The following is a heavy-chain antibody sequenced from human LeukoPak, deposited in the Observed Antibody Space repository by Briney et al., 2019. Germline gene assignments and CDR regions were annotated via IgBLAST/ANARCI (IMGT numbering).Heavy chain of an antibody. Sequence: PSETLSLTCTVSGGSISTYYWSWIRQPPGKGLEWIGYIYYSGSTNYSPSLKSRVTISVDTSKNQFSLKLSSVTAADTAMYYCARQSSGWYPIEYWGQGTLVTVSS. CDR3: ARQSSGWYPIEY. CDR1: GGSISTYY. V-gene: IGHV4-59*08. J-gene: IGHJ4*02. D-gene: IGHD6-19*01. CDR2: IYYSGST.